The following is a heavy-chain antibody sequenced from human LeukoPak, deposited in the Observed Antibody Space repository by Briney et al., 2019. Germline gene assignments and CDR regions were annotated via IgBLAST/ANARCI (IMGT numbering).Heavy chain of an antibody. CDR3: ARGGTVTLGY. V-gene: IGHV4-39*07. CDR2: IYYSGST. J-gene: IGHJ4*02. CDR1: GVSISSSNYY. Sequence: SETLSLTCTVSGVSISSSNYYWGWIRQPPGKGLEWIGSIYYSGSTYYNPSLKSRVTISIDTSKNQFSLKLSSVTAADTAVYYCARGGTVTLGYWGQGTLVTVSS. D-gene: IGHD4-17*01.